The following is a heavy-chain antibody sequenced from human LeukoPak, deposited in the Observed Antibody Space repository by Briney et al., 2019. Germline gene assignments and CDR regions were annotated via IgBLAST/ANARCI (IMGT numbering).Heavy chain of an antibody. Sequence: PGGSLRLSCEASGFTFSSHWMHWVRQAPGKGLVWVSVISKDGSTSIYADSVRGRLTISRDNAKNSLYLQMNSLRAEDTAVYYCARDRGYSYGPPPYWGQGTLVTVSS. CDR1: GFTFSSHW. J-gene: IGHJ4*02. V-gene: IGHV3-74*01. CDR3: ARDRGYSYGPPPY. D-gene: IGHD5-18*01. CDR2: ISKDGSTS.